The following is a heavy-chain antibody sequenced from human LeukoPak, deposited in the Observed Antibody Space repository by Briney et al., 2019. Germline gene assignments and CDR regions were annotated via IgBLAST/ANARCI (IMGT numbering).Heavy chain of an antibody. Sequence: GGSLRLSCAASGFTFSSYEMNWVRQAPGKGLEWVSYISSSGSTIYYADSVKGRFTISRDNAKNSLYLQMNSLRAEDTAVYYCARVSGTGYSYGRDFDYWGQGTLITVSS. V-gene: IGHV3-48*03. J-gene: IGHJ4*02. D-gene: IGHD5-18*01. CDR2: ISSSGSTI. CDR3: ARVSGTGYSYGRDFDY. CDR1: GFTFSSYE.